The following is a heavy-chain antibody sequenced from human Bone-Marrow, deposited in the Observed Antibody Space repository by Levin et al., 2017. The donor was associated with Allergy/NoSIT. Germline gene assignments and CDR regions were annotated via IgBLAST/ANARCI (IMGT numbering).Heavy chain of an antibody. J-gene: IGHJ2*01. CDR3: AKDSTMEVTRDWHLDI. D-gene: IGHD4-11*01. CDR1: GFVFRNYA. V-gene: IGHV3-23*01. CDR2: ISGRGDNT. Sequence: QTGGSLRLSCAASGFVFRNYALSWVRQAPGKGLEWVSGISGRGDNTYYAESVKGRFTISRENSKNTLSLQMNSLSADDTAIYYCAKDSTMEVTRDWHLDIWGRGTLVSVSS.